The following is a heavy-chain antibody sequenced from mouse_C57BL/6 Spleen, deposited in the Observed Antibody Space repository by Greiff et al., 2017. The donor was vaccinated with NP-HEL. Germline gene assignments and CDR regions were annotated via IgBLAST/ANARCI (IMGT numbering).Heavy chain of an antibody. CDR2: IDTNSGCT. J-gene: IGHJ3*01. Sequence: QVQLQQSGAELVKPGASVKLSCKASGYTFTSYWMHWVKQRPGRGLEWIGGIDTNSGCTKYNEKFKSKATLTVDKPSGTAYMQLSSLTSEDSAVCRCARDYCDRGWFAYWGQGTLVTVSA. CDR3: ARDYCDRGWFAY. CDR1: GYTFTSYW. D-gene: IGHD2-4*01. V-gene: IGHV1-72*01.